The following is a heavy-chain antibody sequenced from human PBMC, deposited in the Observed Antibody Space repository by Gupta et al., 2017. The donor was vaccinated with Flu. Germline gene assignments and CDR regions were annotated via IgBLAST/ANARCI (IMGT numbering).Heavy chain of an antibody. CDR1: GFTFGDYA. CDR2: MRSKAYGGTT. D-gene: IGHD3-22*01. Sequence: EVQLVASGGGLVQPGRSLRLSCTASGFTFGDYAMSWFRQAPGKGLGWVGFMRSKAYGGTTEDAAAVKGRFTISRDDAKSIADLQMNSLKTEDTAVYYCTRGWPYDSSGYYYGHFDYWGQGTLVTVSS. J-gene: IGHJ4*02. V-gene: IGHV3-49*03. CDR3: TRGWPYDSSGYYYGHFDY.